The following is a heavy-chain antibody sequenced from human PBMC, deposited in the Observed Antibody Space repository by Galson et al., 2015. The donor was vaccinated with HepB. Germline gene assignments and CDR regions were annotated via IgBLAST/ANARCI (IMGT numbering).Heavy chain of an antibody. D-gene: IGHD4-17*01. CDR1: GYTFTSYG. CDR2: ISAYNGNT. Sequence: SVKVSCKASGYTFTSYGISWVRQAPGQGLEWMGWISAYNGNTNYAQKLQGRVTMTTDTSTSTAYMELRSLRSDDTAVYYCARANKDYGDFDFDYWGQGTLVTVSS. CDR3: ARANKDYGDFDFDY. J-gene: IGHJ4*02. V-gene: IGHV1-18*01.